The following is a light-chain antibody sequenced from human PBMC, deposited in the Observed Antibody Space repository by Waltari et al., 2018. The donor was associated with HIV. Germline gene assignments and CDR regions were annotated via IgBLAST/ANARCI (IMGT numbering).Light chain of an antibody. J-gene: IGKJ1*01. Sequence: DLQMTQSPSTLSAPVGDRVPITCRASQSISSWLAWYQQKAGRAPKLLINKASNLETGVPSRFSGTGSGTEFTLTITSVQPDDFGTYYCQQYDTYYRTFGQGTKVEI. CDR2: KAS. V-gene: IGKV1-5*03. CDR1: QSISSW. CDR3: QQYDTYYRT.